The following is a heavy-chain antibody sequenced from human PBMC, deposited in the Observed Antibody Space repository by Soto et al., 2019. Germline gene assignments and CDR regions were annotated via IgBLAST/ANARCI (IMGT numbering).Heavy chain of an antibody. CDR2: ISSSGSTI. Sequence: GSLRLSCAASGFTFSDYYMSWIRQAPGKGLEWVSYISSSGSTIYYADSVKGRFTISRDNAKNSLYLQMNSLRAEDTAVYYCARGNRYFDWLYYYYMDVWGKGTTVTVSS. V-gene: IGHV3-11*01. D-gene: IGHD3-9*01. J-gene: IGHJ6*03. CDR1: GFTFSDYY. CDR3: ARGNRYFDWLYYYYMDV.